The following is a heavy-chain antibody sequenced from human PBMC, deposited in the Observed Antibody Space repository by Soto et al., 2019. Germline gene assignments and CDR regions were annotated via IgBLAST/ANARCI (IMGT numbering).Heavy chain of an antibody. D-gene: IGHD5-18*01. CDR2: ISYFGNT. Sequence: QVQLQESGPGLVKPSETLSLTCTVSGDSISPSSWSWVRQPPGKGLQWIGYISYFGNTNYNPSLKSRVTISLDKSKNPFPLQLSSVTAADPAMYFCARHGSTVDTERAFDYWGQGTPVNVSS. V-gene: IGHV4-59*08. J-gene: IGHJ4*02. CDR3: ARHGSTVDTERAFDY. CDR1: GDSISPSS.